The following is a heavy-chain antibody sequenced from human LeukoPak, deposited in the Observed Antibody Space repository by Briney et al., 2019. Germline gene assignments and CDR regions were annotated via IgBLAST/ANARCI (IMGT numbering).Heavy chain of an antibody. CDR2: IWYDGSNK. CDR1: GFTFSSYG. J-gene: IGHJ4*02. V-gene: IGHV3-33*01. D-gene: IGHD6-13*01. Sequence: GGSLRLSCAASGFTFSSYGMHWVRQAPGKGLEWVAVIWYDGSNKYYADSVKGRFTISRDNSKNTLYLQMNSLRAEDTAVYYCARVLSSWQIDYWGQGTLVTVSS. CDR3: ARVLSSWQIDY.